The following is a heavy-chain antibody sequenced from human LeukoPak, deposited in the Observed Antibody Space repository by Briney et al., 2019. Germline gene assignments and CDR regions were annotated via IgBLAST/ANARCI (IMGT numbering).Heavy chain of an antibody. CDR1: GGSISSGDYY. CDR3: ARHEFDSGSLPYFDY. D-gene: IGHD3-10*01. CDR2: IYYSGST. J-gene: IGHJ4*02. Sequence: SETLSLTCTVSGGSISSGDYYWSWIRQPPGKGLEWIGYIYYSGSTYYNPSLKSRVTISVDTSKNQFSLKLSAATAADTAVYYCARHEFDSGSLPYFDYWGQGILVTVSS. V-gene: IGHV4-30-4*01.